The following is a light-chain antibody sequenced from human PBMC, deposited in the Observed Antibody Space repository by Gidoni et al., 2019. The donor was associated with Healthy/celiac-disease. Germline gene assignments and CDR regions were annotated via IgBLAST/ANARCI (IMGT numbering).Light chain of an antibody. J-gene: IGLJ3*02. CDR1: ALPKKY. CDR3: YSTDSSGNHSWV. CDR2: EDS. Sequence: TARITCSGDALPKKYSYWYQQKSVQAPVLVIYEDSKRPSGIPERFSGSSSGTMATLTISGAQVEDEADYYCYSTDSSGNHSWVFGGGTKLTVL. V-gene: IGLV3-10*01.